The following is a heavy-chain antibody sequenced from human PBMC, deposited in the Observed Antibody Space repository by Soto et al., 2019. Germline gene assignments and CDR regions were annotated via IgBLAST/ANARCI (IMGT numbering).Heavy chain of an antibody. CDR2: IIPIFGTA. CDR3: ASPTGKLDY. CDR1: GGTFSNYA. J-gene: IGHJ4*02. V-gene: IGHV1-69*01. Sequence: QVQLVQSGAEVKKPGSSVKVSCKASGGTFSNYAISWVRQAPGEGLEWMGGIIPIFGTANYAQKFQGRVTITADESTSTAYMELSSRRSDDTAVYYCASPTGKLDYWGQGTLVTVSS. D-gene: IGHD2-8*02.